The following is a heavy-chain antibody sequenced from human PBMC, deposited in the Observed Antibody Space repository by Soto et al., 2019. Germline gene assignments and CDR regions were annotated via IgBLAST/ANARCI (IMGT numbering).Heavy chain of an antibody. CDR3: ARDRYGSGSYFDY. V-gene: IGHV3-33*01. CDR1: GFTFSSYG. Sequence: XGSLILSSAASGFTFSSYGMHWVRQAPGKGLEWVAVIWYDGSNKYYADSVRGRFTISRDNSKNTLYLQMNSLRAEDTAVYYCARDRYGSGSYFDYWGQGTLVTVSS. D-gene: IGHD3-10*01. J-gene: IGHJ4*02. CDR2: IWYDGSNK.